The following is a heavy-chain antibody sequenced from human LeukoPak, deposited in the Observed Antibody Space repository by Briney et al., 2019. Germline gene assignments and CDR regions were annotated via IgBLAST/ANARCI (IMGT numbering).Heavy chain of an antibody. CDR3: ARVATGVSGYYDSSGYRFSIIY. CDR2: INPNSGGT. J-gene: IGHJ4*02. D-gene: IGHD3-22*01. Sequence: ASVKVSCKASGYTFTGYYMHWVRQAPGQGLEWMGWINPNSGGTNYAQKSQGRVTMTRDTSISTAYMELSRLRSDDTAVYYCARVATGVSGYYDSSGYRFSIIYWGQGTLVTVSS. V-gene: IGHV1-2*02. CDR1: GYTFTGYY.